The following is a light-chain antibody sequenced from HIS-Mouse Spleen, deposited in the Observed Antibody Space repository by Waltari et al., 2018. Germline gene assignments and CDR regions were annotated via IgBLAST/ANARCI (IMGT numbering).Light chain of an antibody. J-gene: IGLJ3*02. V-gene: IGLV3-10*01. Sequence: SYELTQSPSVSVSPGQTARITCPGDALPKKYAYWYQQKSGQAPVLVIYEDSKRPSGIPERFSGSSSGTVATLTISGAQVEDEADYYCYSTDSSGNHRGVFGGGTKLTVL. CDR3: YSTDSSGNHRGV. CDR2: EDS. CDR1: ALPKKY.